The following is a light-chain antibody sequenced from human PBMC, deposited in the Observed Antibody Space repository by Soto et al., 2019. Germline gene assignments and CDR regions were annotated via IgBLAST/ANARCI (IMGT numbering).Light chain of an antibody. V-gene: IGLV2-14*01. Sequence: QSALTQPASVSGSPGQSITISCTGTSSDVGGYNSVSWYQQHPGKAPKLMIYDVSNRPSGVSNRFSGSKSGNTASLTISGPQAEDEADYYCSSYTTTRTLFGGGTKVPS. J-gene: IGLJ2*01. CDR3: SSYTTTRTL. CDR2: DVS. CDR1: SSDVGGYNS.